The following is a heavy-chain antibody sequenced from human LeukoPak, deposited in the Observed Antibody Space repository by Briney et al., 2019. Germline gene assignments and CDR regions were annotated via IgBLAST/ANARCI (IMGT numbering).Heavy chain of an antibody. D-gene: IGHD3-22*01. J-gene: IGHJ5*02. CDR3: ARDNADIMMIVATRFWFDP. V-gene: IGHV4-39*07. CDR2: IYYSGST. CDR1: GGSISTSTYY. Sequence: SETLSLTCTVSGGSISTSTYYWGWIRQPPGKGLEWIGSIYYSGSTSYNPSLKSRLTISLDTSKNQFSLRLTSVTAADTAVYYCARDNADIMMIVATRFWFDPWGQGTLVTVSS.